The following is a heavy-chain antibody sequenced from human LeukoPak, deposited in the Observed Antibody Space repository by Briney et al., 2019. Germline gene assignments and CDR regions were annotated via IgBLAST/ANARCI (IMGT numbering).Heavy chain of an antibody. D-gene: IGHD3-22*01. CDR1: GFTFSSYW. V-gene: IGHV3-74*01. CDR2: IKIDGGT. CDR3: ARAPSEIGGYYPEYFRH. Sequence: GSLRLSCAASGFTFSSYWMHWVRQAPGKGLVWVSRIKIDGGTNYSDSVKGRFTISRDNATNTVSLQMNSLRAEDTGVYYCARAPSEIGGYYPEYFRHWGQGTLVTVSS. J-gene: IGHJ1*01.